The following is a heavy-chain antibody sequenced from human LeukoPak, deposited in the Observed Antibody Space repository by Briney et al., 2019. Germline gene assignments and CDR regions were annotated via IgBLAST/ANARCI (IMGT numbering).Heavy chain of an antibody. CDR1: GYSFTSYW. CDR2: IYPGDSDT. V-gene: IGHV5-51*01. J-gene: IGHJ4*02. Sequence: GESLKISCKGSGYSFTSYWIGRVRQMPGKGLEWMGIIYPGDSDTRYSPSFQGQVTISADKSISTAYLQWSSLKASDTAMYYCARFSHSSGWFTGYFDYWGQGTLVTVSS. D-gene: IGHD6-13*01. CDR3: ARFSHSSGWFTGYFDY.